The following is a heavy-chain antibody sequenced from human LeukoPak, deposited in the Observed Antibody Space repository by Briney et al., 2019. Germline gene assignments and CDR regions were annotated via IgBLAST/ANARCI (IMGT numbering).Heavy chain of an antibody. V-gene: IGHV4-4*02. CDR3: ARKPPYYDILTGPFDY. D-gene: IGHD3-9*01. J-gene: IGHJ4*02. Sequence: PSGTLSLTCAVSGGSIINSNWWSWVRQPPGKGLEWIGEIDHSGSTSYNPSLKSRVTMSVDRSQNQFSLRLSTVTAADTAVYYCARKPPYYDILTGPFDYWGQGTLVTVSS. CDR2: IDHSGST. CDR1: GGSIINSNW.